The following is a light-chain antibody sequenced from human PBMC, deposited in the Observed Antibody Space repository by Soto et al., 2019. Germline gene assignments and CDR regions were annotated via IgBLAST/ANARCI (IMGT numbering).Light chain of an antibody. V-gene: IGKV1-6*01. J-gene: IGKJ1*01. CDR2: AAS. CDR1: QGNRND. CDR3: LQDYSYPWT. Sequence: AIQLTQSPSSLSASVGDRVAMTCRASQGNRNDLGWYQQKPGKAPKLLIYAASSLQSGVPSRFSGSASGTDFTLTISSLQPEDFATYYCLQDYSYPWTFGQGTKVDIK.